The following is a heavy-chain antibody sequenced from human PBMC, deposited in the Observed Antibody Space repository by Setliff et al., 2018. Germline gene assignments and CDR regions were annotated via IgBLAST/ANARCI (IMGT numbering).Heavy chain of an antibody. V-gene: IGHV3-7*01. J-gene: IGHJ4*02. CDR1: GFTFSSFW. CDR2: INQDGSGK. Sequence: GGSLRLSCAASGFTFSSFWMAWVRQSPGRGLEWVANINQDGSGKFYVDSVKGRFTISRDNAKTSLYLLMNSLRADDTAVYFCASATGYWGQGILVTVSS. CDR3: ASATGY.